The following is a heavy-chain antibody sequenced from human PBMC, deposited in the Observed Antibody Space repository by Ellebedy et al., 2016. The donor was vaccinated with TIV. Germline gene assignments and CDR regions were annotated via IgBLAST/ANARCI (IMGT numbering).Heavy chain of an antibody. CDR2: ISPYNGNT. V-gene: IGHV1-18*01. CDR3: ARKDHYGDYLAY. J-gene: IGHJ4*02. CDR1: SYTFTTYG. Sequence: ASVKVSXKTSSYTFTTYGINWVRQAPGQGLEWVGWISPYNGNTNYAQNLQGRVTMTTDTSTSTAYMELRSLRSDDTAVYYCARKDHYGDYLAYWGQGTLVTVSS. D-gene: IGHD4-17*01.